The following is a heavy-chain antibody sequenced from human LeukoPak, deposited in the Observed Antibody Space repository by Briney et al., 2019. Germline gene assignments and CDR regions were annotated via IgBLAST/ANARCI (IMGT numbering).Heavy chain of an antibody. V-gene: IGHV3-48*03. CDR3: SRDPRHNDY. Sequence: GGSLSPSCAASGFTFSSYEMNWIRQAPGKGLELLSYISGSSSDVNYIDSVRGRFTISRDNAKNSLYLHMNSLTVEDTAVYYCSRDPRHNDYWGQGTLVTVSS. J-gene: IGHJ4*02. CDR1: GFTFSSYE. CDR2: ISGSSSDV.